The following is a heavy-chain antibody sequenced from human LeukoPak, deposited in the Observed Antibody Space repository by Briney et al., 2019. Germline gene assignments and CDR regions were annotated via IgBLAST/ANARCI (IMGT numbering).Heavy chain of an antibody. CDR3: AKGRGPPGGYYHGMDV. V-gene: IGHV3-30*18. J-gene: IGHJ6*02. D-gene: IGHD4-23*01. Sequence: GGSLRLSCAASGFTFSSYGMHWVRQAPGKGLEWVAVISYDGSNKYYADSVKGRFTISRDNSMNTLYLQMNRLRAADTAVYYCAKGRGPPGGYYHGMDVWGQGTTVTVSS. CDR2: ISYDGSNK. CDR1: GFTFSSYG.